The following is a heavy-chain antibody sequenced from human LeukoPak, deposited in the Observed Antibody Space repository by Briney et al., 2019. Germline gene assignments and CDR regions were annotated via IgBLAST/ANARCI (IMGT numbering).Heavy chain of an antibody. CDR2: IYYTGST. J-gene: IGHJ4*02. D-gene: IGHD3-22*01. V-gene: IGHV4-31*03. CDR1: GGSINSGGYF. CDR3: ARVKGSGYYYVFDY. Sequence: SQTLSLTCTVSGGSINSGGYFWNWIRQHPGRGLEWIGSIYYTGSTSYYPSLKSRLTISIATSKNQFSLRLNSVIAADTAVYYCARVKGSGYYYVFDYWGQGTLVTVSS.